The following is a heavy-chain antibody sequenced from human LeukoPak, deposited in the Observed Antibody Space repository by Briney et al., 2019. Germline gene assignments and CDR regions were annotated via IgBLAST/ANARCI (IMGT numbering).Heavy chain of an antibody. CDR2: INSDGSST. Sequence: GGSLRLSCAASEFSFRNAWMSWVRQAPGKGLVWVSRINSDGSSTNYADSVKGRFTISRDNAKNTLFLQMNSLRAEDTAVYYCTRDWTARSNAFDIWGQGTMVTVSS. D-gene: IGHD3/OR15-3a*01. V-gene: IGHV3-74*01. CDR3: TRDWTARSNAFDI. J-gene: IGHJ3*02. CDR1: EFSFRNAW.